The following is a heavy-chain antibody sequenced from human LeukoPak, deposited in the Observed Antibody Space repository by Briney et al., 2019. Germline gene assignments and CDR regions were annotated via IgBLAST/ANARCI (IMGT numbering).Heavy chain of an antibody. CDR2: ISYDGSNK. CDR3: AREEFQATVTGTPFDY. CDR1: GFTLSSYA. J-gene: IGHJ4*02. D-gene: IGHD4-17*01. Sequence: GGSLRLSCAASGFTLSSYAMHWVRQAPGKGLEWVAVISYDGSNKYYADSVKGRFTISRDNSKNTLYLQMNSLRAEDTAVYYCAREEFQATVTGTPFDYWGQGTLVTVSS. V-gene: IGHV3-30-3*01.